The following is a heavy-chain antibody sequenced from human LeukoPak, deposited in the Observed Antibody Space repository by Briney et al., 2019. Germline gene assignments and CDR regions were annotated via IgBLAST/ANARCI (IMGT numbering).Heavy chain of an antibody. D-gene: IGHD5-18*01. J-gene: IGHJ6*02. CDR1: GGTFSSSA. CDR3: ARDQGLTAPPPYGLDV. Sequence: SVKVSCKTSGGTFSSSAITWVRQAPGQGLEWMGRIIPALNITSYAQKFQGRVTITADTSTSTAYMELSSLRSEETAVYYCARDQGLTAPPPYGLDVWGQGTMVTVSS. V-gene: IGHV1-69*04. CDR2: IIPALNIT.